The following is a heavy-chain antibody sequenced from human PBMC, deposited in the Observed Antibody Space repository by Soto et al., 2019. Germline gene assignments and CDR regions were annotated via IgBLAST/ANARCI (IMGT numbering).Heavy chain of an antibody. CDR2: IYYSGNT. CDR3: ASIAAPGTTHFDF. D-gene: IGHD6-13*01. Sequence: LSLTCTVSGGSLGSSSYYWGWIRQSPGKGLEWIGNIYYSGNTFYNPSLKSRVTISVDTSKNQFYLHLSSVTAADTAIFYCASIAAPGTTHFDFWGQGTLVTVSS. J-gene: IGHJ4*02. CDR1: GGSLGSSSYY. V-gene: IGHV4-39*01.